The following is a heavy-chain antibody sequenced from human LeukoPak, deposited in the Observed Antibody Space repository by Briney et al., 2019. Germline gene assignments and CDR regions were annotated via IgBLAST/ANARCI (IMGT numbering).Heavy chain of an antibody. CDR1: GYTFTSYY. CDR3: ARASLTGYSDNWFDP. J-gene: IGHJ5*02. CDR2: INPSGGST. D-gene: IGHD3-9*01. Sequence: GASVKVSCKASGYTFTSYYMHWVRQAPGQGLEWMGIINPSGGSTSYAQKFQGRVTMTRDTSTSTVYMELSSLRSEDTAVYYCARASLTGYSDNWFDPWGQGTLVTVSS. V-gene: IGHV1-46*01.